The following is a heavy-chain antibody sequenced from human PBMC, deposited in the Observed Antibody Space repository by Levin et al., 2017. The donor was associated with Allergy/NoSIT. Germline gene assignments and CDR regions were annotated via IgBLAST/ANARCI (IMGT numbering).Heavy chain of an antibody. D-gene: IGHD2-15*01. CDR2: IFHSGTT. Sequence: SQTLSLTCDISTASITSAHYWAWVRQPPGKGLEWIGSIFHSGTTYYNPSLKSRVTISVDPSKNRFSLHLTSVTAADTAVYLLAGGAEVADAPHYFDYWGQGTLVPVSS. CDR3: AGGAEVADAPHYFDY. CDR1: TASITSAHY. V-gene: IGHV4-38-2*01. J-gene: IGHJ4*02.